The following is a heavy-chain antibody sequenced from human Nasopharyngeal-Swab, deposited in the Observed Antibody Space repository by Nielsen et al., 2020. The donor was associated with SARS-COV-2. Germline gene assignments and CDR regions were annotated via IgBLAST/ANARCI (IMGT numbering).Heavy chain of an antibody. D-gene: IGHD5-12*01. CDR3: ARDPDVDIVATDAFDI. V-gene: IGHV3-64D*06. Sequence: GESLKISCSASGFTFSSYTMHWVRQAPGKGLEHVSAISSNGGSTYYADSVKGRFTISRDNSKNTLNLQMSSLRAEDTAVYYCARDPDVDIVATDAFDIWGQGTMVTVSS. CDR1: GFTFSSYT. J-gene: IGHJ3*02. CDR2: ISSNGGST.